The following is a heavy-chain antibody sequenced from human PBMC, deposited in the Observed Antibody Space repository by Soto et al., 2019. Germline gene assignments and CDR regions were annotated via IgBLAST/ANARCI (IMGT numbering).Heavy chain of an antibody. CDR1: GFTFSSYA. V-gene: IGHV3-30-3*01. J-gene: IGHJ4*02. Sequence: QVQLVESGGGVVQPGRSLRLSCAASGFTFSSYAMHWVRQAPGKGLEWVAVMSYDGSNKYYADSVKGRFTISRDNXKXTXXLQMNSLRAEDTAVYYCARDKSPYSSGWHNRHVDYWGQGTLVTVSS. CDR2: MSYDGSNK. CDR3: ARDKSPYSSGWHNRHVDY. D-gene: IGHD6-19*01.